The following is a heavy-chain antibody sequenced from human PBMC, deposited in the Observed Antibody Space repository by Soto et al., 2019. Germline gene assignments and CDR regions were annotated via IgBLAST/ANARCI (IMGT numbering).Heavy chain of an antibody. J-gene: IGHJ6*02. CDR3: ARDRPSGGWGYYYYGMDV. Sequence: GASVKVSCKASGYTFTSYYMHWVRQAPGQGLEWMGIINPSGGSTSYAQKFQGRVTMTRDTSTSTVYMELSSLRSEDTAVYYCARDRPSGGWGYYYYGMDVWGQGTTVTVSS. CDR2: INPSGGST. CDR1: GYTFTSYY. V-gene: IGHV1-46*01. D-gene: IGHD3-16*01.